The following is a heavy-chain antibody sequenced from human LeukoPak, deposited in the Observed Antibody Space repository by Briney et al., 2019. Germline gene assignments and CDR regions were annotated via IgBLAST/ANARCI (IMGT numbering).Heavy chain of an antibody. CDR1: GYTFTSYD. Sequence: ASVKVSCNASGYTFTSYDINWVRQATGQGLEWMGWINPNSGGTNYAQKFQGRVTMTRDTSISTAYMELSRLRSDDTAVYYCARAITTVTDPFDYWGQGTLVTVSS. CDR3: ARAITTVTDPFDY. V-gene: IGHV1-2*02. CDR2: INPNSGGT. D-gene: IGHD4-17*01. J-gene: IGHJ4*02.